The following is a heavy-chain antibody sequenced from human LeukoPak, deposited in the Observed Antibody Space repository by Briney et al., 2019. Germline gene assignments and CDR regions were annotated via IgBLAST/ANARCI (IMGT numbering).Heavy chain of an antibody. CDR1: GFTVSSNY. J-gene: IGHJ4*02. D-gene: IGHD2-21*01. CDR3: AKAGGEHIVVVPFDY. CDR2: ISGSGGST. V-gene: IGHV3-23*01. Sequence: GGSLRLSCAASGFTVSSNYMSWVRQAPGKGLEWVSAISGSGGSTYYADSVKGRFTISRDNSKNTLYLQMNSLRAEDTAVYYCAKAGGEHIVVVPFDYWGQGTLVTVSS.